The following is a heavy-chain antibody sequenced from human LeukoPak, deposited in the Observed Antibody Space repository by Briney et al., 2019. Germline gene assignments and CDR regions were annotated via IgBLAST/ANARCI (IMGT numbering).Heavy chain of an antibody. D-gene: IGHD3-22*01. CDR1: GGTFSSYA. Sequence: GASVKVSCKASGGTFSSYAISWVRQAPGQGLEWMGGFIPIFGTANYAQKFQGRVTITADESTSTAYMELSSLRSEDTAVYYCAGELLDYYDSSGYHRYFDYWGQGTLVTVSS. CDR3: AGELLDYYDSSGYHRYFDY. CDR2: FIPIFGTA. V-gene: IGHV1-69*13. J-gene: IGHJ4*02.